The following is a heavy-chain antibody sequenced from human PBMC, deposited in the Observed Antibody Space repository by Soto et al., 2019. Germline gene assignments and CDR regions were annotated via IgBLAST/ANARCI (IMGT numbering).Heavy chain of an antibody. Sequence: QVQLVESGGGVVQPGRSLRLSCAASGFTFSSYAMHWVRQAPGKGLEWVAVISYDGSNKYYADSVKGRFTISRDNSKNTLYLQMNSLRAEDTAVYYCARVRSDYYYYYGMDVW. CDR2: ISYDGSNK. V-gene: IGHV3-30-3*01. J-gene: IGHJ6*01. CDR1: GFTFSSYA. CDR3: ARVRSDYYYYYGMDV.